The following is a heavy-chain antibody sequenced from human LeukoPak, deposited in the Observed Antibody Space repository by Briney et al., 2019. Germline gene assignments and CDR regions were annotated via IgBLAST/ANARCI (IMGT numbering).Heavy chain of an antibody. CDR2: INHSGST. J-gene: IGHJ5*02. Sequence: SETLSLTRAVYGGSFSGYYWSWIRQPPGKGLEWIGEINHSGSTNYNPSLKSRVTISVDTSKNQFSLKLSSVTAADTAVYYCARGGGTTYSPWGQGTLVTVSS. CDR1: GGSFSGYY. V-gene: IGHV4-34*01. CDR3: ARGGGTTYSP. D-gene: IGHD2-15*01.